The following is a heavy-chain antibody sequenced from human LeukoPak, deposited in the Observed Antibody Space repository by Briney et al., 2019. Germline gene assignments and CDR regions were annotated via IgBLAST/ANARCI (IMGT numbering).Heavy chain of an antibody. CDR1: GFTFSSYA. J-gene: IGHJ4*02. Sequence: GGSLRLSCAASGFTFSSYAMHWVRQAPGKGLEWVAVISYDGSNKYYADSVKGRFTISRDNSKNTLYLQMNSLRAEDTAVYYCARGILPTSLGGQGTLVTVSP. CDR2: ISYDGSNK. V-gene: IGHV3-30-3*01. CDR3: ARGILPTSL. D-gene: IGHD2-2*01.